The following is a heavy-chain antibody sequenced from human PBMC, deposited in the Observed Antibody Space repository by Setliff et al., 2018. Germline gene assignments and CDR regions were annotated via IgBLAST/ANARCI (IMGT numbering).Heavy chain of an antibody. CDR3: AIDYGPTGTPYH. V-gene: IGHV1-69-2*01. D-gene: IGHD1-1*01. J-gene: IGHJ4*02. Sequence: VKVSCKASGYSFSDFHMHWVRQVPGEGLEALGRIDPRDDFTVYAERFKDRLTITADTSTDTSYMEMSSLRFEDTAVYYCAIDYGPTGTPYHWGQGTPVTVSS. CDR1: GYSFSDFH. CDR2: IDPRDDFT.